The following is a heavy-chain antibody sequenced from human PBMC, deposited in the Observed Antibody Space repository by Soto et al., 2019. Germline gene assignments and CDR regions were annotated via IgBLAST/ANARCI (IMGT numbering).Heavy chain of an antibody. J-gene: IGHJ5*02. CDR1: GFTFDDYA. CDR2: ISWNSGSI. V-gene: IGHV3-9*01. CDR3: AKAGYSSSWFSDDNWFDP. Sequence: GGSLRLSCAASGFTFDDYAMHWVRQAPGKGLEWVSGISWNSGSIGYADSVKGRFTISRDNAKNSLYLQMNSLRAEDTALYYCAKAGYSSSWFSDDNWFDPWGQGTLVTVSS. D-gene: IGHD6-13*01.